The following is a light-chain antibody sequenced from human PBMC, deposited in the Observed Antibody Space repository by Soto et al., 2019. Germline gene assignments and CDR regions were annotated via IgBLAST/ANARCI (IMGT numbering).Light chain of an antibody. V-gene: IGKV1-9*01. J-gene: IGKJ4*01. CDR3: QQLNSYPLT. Sequence: DIQLTQSPSFLSASVGDRVTITCRASQGISSYLAWYQQKPGKAPKLLIYAASTWQSGVPSRFSGSGSGTEFPLTISSLQPQDFATYYCQQLNSYPLTFGGGTKVELK. CDR1: QGISSY. CDR2: AAS.